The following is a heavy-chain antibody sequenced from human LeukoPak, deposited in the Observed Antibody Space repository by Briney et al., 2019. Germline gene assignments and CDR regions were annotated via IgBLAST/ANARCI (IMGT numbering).Heavy chain of an antibody. D-gene: IGHD4-17*01. CDR2: INPNSGGT. Sequence: ASVKASCKASGYTFTGYYMHWVRQAPGQGLEWMGWINPNSGGTNYAQKFQGRVTMTRDTSISTAYMELSRLRSDDTAVYYCARGSVTVTTRGNWFDPWGQGTLVTVSS. CDR1: GYTFTGYY. J-gene: IGHJ5*02. V-gene: IGHV1-2*02. CDR3: ARGSVTVTTRGNWFDP.